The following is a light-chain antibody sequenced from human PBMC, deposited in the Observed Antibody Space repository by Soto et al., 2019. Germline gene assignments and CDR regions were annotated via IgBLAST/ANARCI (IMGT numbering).Light chain of an antibody. CDR1: SSNIGAGYD. V-gene: IGLV1-47*01. CDR2: RNN. CDR3: AAWDDSLSVYV. Sequence: QSVLTQPPSVSGVPGQRVTISCTGSSSNIGAGYDVHWYQQLPGTAPKLLIFRNNQRPSGVPDRFSDSKSGTSASLAISGLRSEDEADYYCAAWDDSLSVYVFGTGTKVTV. J-gene: IGLJ1*01.